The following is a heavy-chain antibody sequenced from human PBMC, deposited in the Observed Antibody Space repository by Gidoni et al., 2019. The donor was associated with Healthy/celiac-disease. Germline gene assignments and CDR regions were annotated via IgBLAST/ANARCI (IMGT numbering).Heavy chain of an antibody. Sequence: QVQLVQSGAEVKTPGASVTVSCTASGSTFTSYAMHWVRQAPGQRLEWMGWINAGNGNTKYSQKVQGRVTITRDTSASTAYMELSSLRSEDTAVYYCAVLTGYSSSWYYFDYWGQGTLVTVSS. CDR3: AVLTGYSSSWYYFDY. CDR1: GSTFTSYA. CDR2: INAGNGNT. D-gene: IGHD6-13*01. J-gene: IGHJ4*02. V-gene: IGHV1-3*01.